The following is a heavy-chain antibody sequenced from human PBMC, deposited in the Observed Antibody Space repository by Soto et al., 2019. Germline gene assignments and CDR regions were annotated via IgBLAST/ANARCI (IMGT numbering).Heavy chain of an antibody. Sequence: PSETLSLTCTVSGGSISSYYWSWIRQPPGKGLEWIEYIYYSGSTNYNPSLKSRVTISVDTSKNQFSLKLSSVTAADTAVYDCARGASSGWYAHNWFDPWGQGTLVTVSS. D-gene: IGHD6-19*01. CDR3: ARGASSGWYAHNWFDP. CDR1: GGSISSYY. J-gene: IGHJ5*02. CDR2: IYYSGST. V-gene: IGHV4-59*01.